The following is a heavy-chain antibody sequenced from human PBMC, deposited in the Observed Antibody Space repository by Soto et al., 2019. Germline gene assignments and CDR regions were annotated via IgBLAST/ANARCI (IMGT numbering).Heavy chain of an antibody. D-gene: IGHD3-16*02. J-gene: IGHJ3*02. CDR1: VFTFGDYA. Sequence: GGSLRLSCTASVFTFGDYAMSWFRQAPGEWLEWLGFIRIKALGGTAEYAASVXXRLTISRDDSKXIAYLXMNGLKTEDTAVYYCTRRYNALDIWVQGTMVTVSS. CDR3: TRRYNALDI. CDR2: IRIKALGGTA. V-gene: IGHV3-49*03.